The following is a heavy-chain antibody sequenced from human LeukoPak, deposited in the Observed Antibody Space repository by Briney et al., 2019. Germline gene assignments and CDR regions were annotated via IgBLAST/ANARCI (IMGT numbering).Heavy chain of an antibody. V-gene: IGHV3-53*01. CDR2: IFSGDNT. CDR1: GFIVSNNY. CDR3: AGAGGYCLSNSCYGASSGWALDPFDI. J-gene: IGHJ3*02. D-gene: IGHD2-2*01. Sequence: GGSLRLSCAASGFIVSNNYMSWVRLAPGKGLEWVSVIFSGDNTYYSDSVKGRFTISRDHSKNTLYLQMNSLRAEDTAVYYCAGAGGYCLSNSCYGASSGWALDPFDIWGQGTMVTVSS.